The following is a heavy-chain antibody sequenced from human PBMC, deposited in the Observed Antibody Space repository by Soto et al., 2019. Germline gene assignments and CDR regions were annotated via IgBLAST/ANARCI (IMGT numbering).Heavy chain of an antibody. D-gene: IGHD2-21*02. CDR1: GGSFSGYY. CDR2: INHSGST. CDR3: ARVDIVVVTAYDY. J-gene: IGHJ4*02. Sequence: SETLSLTCAVYGGSFSGYYWSWIRQPPGKGLEWIGEINHSGSTNYNPSLKSRVTISVDTSKNQFSLKLSSVTAADTAVYYCARVDIVVVTAYDYWGQGTLVTV. V-gene: IGHV4-34*01.